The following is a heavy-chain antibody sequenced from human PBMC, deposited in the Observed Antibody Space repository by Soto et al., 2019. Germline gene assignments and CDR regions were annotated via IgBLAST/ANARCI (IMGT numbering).Heavy chain of an antibody. CDR2: LYYGRSA. CDR1: GDSISSYY. V-gene: IGHV4-59*01. D-gene: IGHD3-22*01. CDR3: ALRSMAVVPEY. Sequence: QVQLQESGPGLVKPSETLSLTCAVSGDSISSYYCMWIRQPPGKGLESIGYLYYGRSANYNPSLTNRVTLSEDTSTNQCSLTLSSMTAADTAVYYCALRSMAVVPEYWGQGTLVTVSS. J-gene: IGHJ4*02.